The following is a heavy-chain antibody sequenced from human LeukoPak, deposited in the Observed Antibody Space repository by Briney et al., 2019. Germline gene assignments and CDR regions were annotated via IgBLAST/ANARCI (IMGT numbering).Heavy chain of an antibody. CDR3: AAYYYDSSGDYVREYYFDY. CDR1: GGSFSGYY. CDR2: INHSGST. V-gene: IGHV4-34*01. J-gene: IGHJ4*02. D-gene: IGHD3-22*01. Sequence: PSETLSLTCAAYGGSFSGYYWSWIRQPPGKGLEWIGEINHSGSTNYNPSLKSRVTISVDTSKNQFSLKLSSVTAADTAVYYCAAYYYDSSGDYVREYYFDYWGQGTLVTVSS.